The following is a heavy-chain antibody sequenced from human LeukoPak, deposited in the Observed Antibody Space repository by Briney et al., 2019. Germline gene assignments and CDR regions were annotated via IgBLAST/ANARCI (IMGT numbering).Heavy chain of an antibody. CDR1: GYTFTDYP. CDR2: ISAYNGYT. CDR3: TRVGGSYDGLIDY. V-gene: IGHV1-18*01. D-gene: IGHD1-26*01. Sequence: ASVKVSCKASGYTFTDYPIGWVRQAPGQGLEWMGWISAYNGYTNYEQSLQGRVSMTTDTSARTAYIELRSLRTDDTAMYYCTRVGGSYDGLIDYWGQGTLVTVSS. J-gene: IGHJ4*02.